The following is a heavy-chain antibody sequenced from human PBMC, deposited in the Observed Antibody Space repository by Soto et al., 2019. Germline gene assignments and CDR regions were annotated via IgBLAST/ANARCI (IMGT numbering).Heavy chain of an antibody. CDR3: AILISGNYYDSSGYPHVSDY. Sequence: SVKVSCKASGGTFSSYAISWVRQAPGQGLEWMGGIIPIFGTANYAQKFQGRVTITADESTSTAYMELSSLRSEDTAVYYCAILISGNYYDSSGYPHVSDYWGQGTLVTVSS. CDR1: GGTFSSYA. CDR2: IIPIFGTA. J-gene: IGHJ4*02. V-gene: IGHV1-69*13. D-gene: IGHD3-22*01.